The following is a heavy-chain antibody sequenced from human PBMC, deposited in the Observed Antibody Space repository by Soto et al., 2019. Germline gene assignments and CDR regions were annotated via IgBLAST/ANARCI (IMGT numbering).Heavy chain of an antibody. CDR2: IIPILGIA. CDR1: GGTFSSYT. Sequence: QVQLVQSGAEVKKPGSSVKVSCKASGGTFSSYTISWVRQAPGQGLEWMGRIIPILGIANYAQKFQGRVTMTADKSSSTAFMALSSLRSEVTAVYYCAIEYCSSTSCYRDYWGQGTLVTVSS. D-gene: IGHD2-2*02. V-gene: IGHV1-69*02. CDR3: AIEYCSSTSCYRDY. J-gene: IGHJ4*02.